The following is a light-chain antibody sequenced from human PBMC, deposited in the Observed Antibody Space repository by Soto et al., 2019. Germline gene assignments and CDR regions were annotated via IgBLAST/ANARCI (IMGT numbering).Light chain of an antibody. Sequence: QSALTQPPSASGSPGQSVTISCTGTSSDVGGYNYVSWYQQHPGKAPKLMIYEVSKRPSGVPDPCTGSRSDNTTSQTVSGLQDDDEDDSNCRSYAGRHHVVFGGGTKLTVL. J-gene: IGLJ2*01. CDR2: EVS. CDR1: SSDVGGYNY. V-gene: IGLV2-8*01. CDR3: RSYAGRHHVV.